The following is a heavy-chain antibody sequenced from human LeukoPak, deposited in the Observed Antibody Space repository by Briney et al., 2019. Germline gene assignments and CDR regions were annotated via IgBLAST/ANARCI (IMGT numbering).Heavy chain of an antibody. Sequence: SQTLSLTCTVSGGSISSGDYYWSWIRQPPGKGLEWNGYIYYSGSTNYNPSLKSRVTISVDTSKNQFSLNLNSVTAADTAVYYCARHAVYAGSGWAFDYWGQGTLVTVSS. D-gene: IGHD6-19*01. J-gene: IGHJ4*02. CDR2: IYYSGST. CDR1: GGSISSGDYY. V-gene: IGHV4-30-4*01. CDR3: ARHAVYAGSGWAFDY.